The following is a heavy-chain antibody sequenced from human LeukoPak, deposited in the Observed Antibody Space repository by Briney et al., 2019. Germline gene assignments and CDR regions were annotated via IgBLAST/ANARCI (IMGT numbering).Heavy chain of an antibody. CDR3: ARGDGYMFY. Sequence: SETLSLTCSVSGGSINTYYWSWLRQPPGKGLEWISYIFYTGTTDYNPSLKSRVTISVDTSKNQFSLKLTSVTAADTAVYYCARGDGYMFYWGQGTLVTVSS. CDR1: GGSINTYY. V-gene: IGHV4-59*01. D-gene: IGHD5-24*01. J-gene: IGHJ4*02. CDR2: IFYTGTT.